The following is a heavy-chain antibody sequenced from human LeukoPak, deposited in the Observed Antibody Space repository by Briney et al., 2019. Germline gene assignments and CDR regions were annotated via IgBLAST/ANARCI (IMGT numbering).Heavy chain of an antibody. D-gene: IGHD5-18*01. CDR1: GFTFSSYS. V-gene: IGHV3-23*01. CDR3: AKTQDTSMIYGYFDY. Sequence: PGGSLRLSCAASGFTFSSYSMSWVRQAPGKGPEWLAVVIGSGGRTSYADSVKGRFTISRDNSKNTLYLEMNSLSAEDTALYVCAKTQDTSMIYGYFDYWGQGTLVTVSS. CDR2: VIGSGGRT. J-gene: IGHJ4*02.